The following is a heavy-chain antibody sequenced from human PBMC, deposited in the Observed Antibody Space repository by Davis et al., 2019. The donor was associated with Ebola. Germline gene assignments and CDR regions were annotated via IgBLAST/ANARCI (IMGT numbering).Heavy chain of an antibody. CDR3: ARDPWSSPFDP. Sequence: GESLKISCAASGFTFSSYSMNWVRQAPGKGLEWVSYISSSSSTIYYADSVKGRFTISRDNSKNTLYLQMNSLRAEDTAVYYCARDPWSSPFDPWGQGTLVTVSS. D-gene: IGHD3-3*01. CDR1: GFTFSSYS. J-gene: IGHJ5*02. V-gene: IGHV3-48*01. CDR2: ISSSSSTI.